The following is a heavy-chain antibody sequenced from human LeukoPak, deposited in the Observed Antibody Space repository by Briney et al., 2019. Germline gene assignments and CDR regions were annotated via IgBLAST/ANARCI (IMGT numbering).Heavy chain of an antibody. CDR1: GDSVTSGGYF. CDR3: ARDVVVTSSPDAFDI. CDR2: VSNSRTT. Sequence: SETLSLTCAVSGDSVTSGGYFWTWIRQHPCKGLERIGYVSNSRTTSYNPSLTSRVSISLDTSNNHFSLRLGSVTAADTAVYYCARDVVVTSSPDAFDIWGQGTMVTVSS. V-gene: IGHV4-31*11. J-gene: IGHJ3*02. D-gene: IGHD2-21*02.